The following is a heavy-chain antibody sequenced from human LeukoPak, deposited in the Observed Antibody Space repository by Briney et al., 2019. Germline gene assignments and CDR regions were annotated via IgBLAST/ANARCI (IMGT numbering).Heavy chain of an antibody. V-gene: IGHV3-11*01. D-gene: IGHD6-19*01. Sequence: PGGSLRLSCAASVFTFSDYYMSWIRQAPGKGLEWVSYISSSGSTIYYADSVKGRFTISRDNAKNSLYLQMNSLRAEDTAVYYCARGRDSSGWYARAKGPLSLWGQGTLVTVSS. J-gene: IGHJ4*02. CDR2: ISSSGSTI. CDR1: VFTFSDYY. CDR3: ARGRDSSGWYARAKGPLSL.